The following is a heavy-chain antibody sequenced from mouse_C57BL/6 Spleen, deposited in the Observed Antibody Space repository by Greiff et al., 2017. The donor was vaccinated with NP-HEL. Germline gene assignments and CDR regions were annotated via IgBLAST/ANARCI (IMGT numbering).Heavy chain of an antibody. D-gene: IGHD4-1*01. J-gene: IGHJ3*01. Sequence: VMLVESGAELVKPGASVKLSCKASGYTFTEYTIHWVKQRSGQGLEWIGWFYPGSGSIKYNEKFKDKATLTADKSSSTVYMERSRLTAEDSAVYFCARHEDDWAGLAYWGQGTLVTVSA. CDR1: GYTFTEYT. CDR3: ARHEDDWAGLAY. CDR2: FYPGSGSI. V-gene: IGHV1-62-2*01.